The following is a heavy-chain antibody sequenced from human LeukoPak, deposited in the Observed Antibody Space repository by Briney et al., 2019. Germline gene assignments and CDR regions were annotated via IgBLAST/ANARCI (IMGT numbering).Heavy chain of an antibody. V-gene: IGHV3-11*01. CDR2: ISSSGSTI. CDR3: ARREYSSSWYYFDY. J-gene: IGHJ4*02. Sequence: GGSLRLSCAASGFTFSDYYMSGIRQAPGKGLEGVSYISSSGSTIYYADSVKGRFTISRDNAKNSLYLQMNSLRAEDTAVYYCARREYSSSWYYFDYWGQGTLVTVSS. D-gene: IGHD6-13*01. CDR1: GFTFSDYY.